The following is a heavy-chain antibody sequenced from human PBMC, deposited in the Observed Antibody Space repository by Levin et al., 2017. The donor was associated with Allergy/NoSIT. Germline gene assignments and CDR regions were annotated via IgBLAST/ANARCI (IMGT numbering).Heavy chain of an antibody. V-gene: IGHV4-59*01. CDR2: IYYSGST. Sequence: SETLSLTCTVSGGSISSYYWSWIRQPPGKGLEWIGYIYYSGSTNYNPSLKSRVTISVDTSKNQFSLKLSSVTAADTAVYYCAREGPGPIVAKFRSTSVYAFDIWGQGTMVTVSS. J-gene: IGHJ3*02. CDR1: GGSISSYY. D-gene: IGHD5-12*01. CDR3: AREGPGPIVAKFRSTSVYAFDI.